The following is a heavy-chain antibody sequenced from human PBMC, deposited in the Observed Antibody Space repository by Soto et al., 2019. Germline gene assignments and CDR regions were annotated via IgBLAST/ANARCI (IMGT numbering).Heavy chain of an antibody. Sequence: SLRLSCAASGFPLSISDMSWVRQAPGKGLEWISSISGSDGRTYYADSVKGRFTISRDNSKNTLYLQMSSLRVADTVVYYCAKYYYASGSNWFDPWGRGTLVTVSS. D-gene: IGHD3-10*01. V-gene: IGHV3-23*01. CDR3: AKYYYASGSNWFDP. J-gene: IGHJ5*02. CDR2: ISGSDGRT. CDR1: GFPLSISD.